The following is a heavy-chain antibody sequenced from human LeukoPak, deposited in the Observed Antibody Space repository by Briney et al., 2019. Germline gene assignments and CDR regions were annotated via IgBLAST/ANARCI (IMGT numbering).Heavy chain of an antibody. CDR3: ARVSYRFFDY. J-gene: IGHJ4*02. D-gene: IGHD1-26*01. CDR2: IKQDGSET. Sequence: PGGSLRLSCAASGFTFSSYWMSWVCQAPGKGLEWVANIKQDGSETYYVDSVKGRFTISRDNAKNSLYLQMSSLRAEDTAVYYCARVSYRFFDYWGQGTLVTVSS. V-gene: IGHV3-7*04. CDR1: GFTFSSYW.